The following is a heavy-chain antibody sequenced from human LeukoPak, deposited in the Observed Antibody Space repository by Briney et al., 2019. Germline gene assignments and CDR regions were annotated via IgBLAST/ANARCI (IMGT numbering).Heavy chain of an antibody. D-gene: IGHD5-24*01. CDR2: MNPNSGNT. J-gene: IGHJ4*02. CDR1: GYTFTSYG. V-gene: IGHV1-8*02. Sequence: ASVKVSCKASGYTFTSYGINWVRQATGQGLEWMGWMNPNSGNTGYAQKFQGRVTMTRNTSISTAYMELSSLRSEDTAVYYCARSPVEMATISSSELDYWGQGTLVTVSS. CDR3: ARSPVEMATISSSELDY.